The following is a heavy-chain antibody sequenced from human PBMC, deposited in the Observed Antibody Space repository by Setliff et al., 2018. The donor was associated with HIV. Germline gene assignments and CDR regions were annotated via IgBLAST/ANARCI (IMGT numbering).Heavy chain of an antibody. CDR1: AFTFGSYA. V-gene: IGHV3-23*01. CDR3: AKDIGTTHSSFGGRSFDL. J-gene: IGHJ4*02. D-gene: IGHD3-16*01. CDR2: ISGRGGSQ. Sequence: GGSLRLSCAASAFTFGSYAMSWVRQAPGKGLEWVAAISGRGGSQYYADSVRGRFTVSRDNSKNTLYLQMSSLRAEDTAVYYCAKDIGTTHSSFGGRSFDLWGQGTLVTVSS.